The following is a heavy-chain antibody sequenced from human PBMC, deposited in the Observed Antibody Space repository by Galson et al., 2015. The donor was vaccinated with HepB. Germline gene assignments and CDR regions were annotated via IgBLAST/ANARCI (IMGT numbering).Heavy chain of an antibody. CDR2: IRYDGSNK. V-gene: IGHV3-30*02. Sequence: SLRLSCAASGFTFSSYGMHWVRQAPGKGLEWVAFIRYDGSNKYYADSVKGRFTISRDNSKNTLYLQMNSLRAEDTAVYYCARDTSAKQYSSSWYGHSDYWGQGTLVTVSS. J-gene: IGHJ4*02. D-gene: IGHD6-13*01. CDR3: ARDTSAKQYSSSWYGHSDY. CDR1: GFTFSSYG.